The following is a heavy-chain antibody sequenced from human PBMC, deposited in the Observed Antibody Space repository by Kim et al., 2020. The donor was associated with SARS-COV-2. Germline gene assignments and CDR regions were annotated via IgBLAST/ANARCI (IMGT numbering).Heavy chain of an antibody. V-gene: IGHV4-34*01. D-gene: IGHD1-1*01. Sequence: SETLSLTCAVYGGSFSGYYWSWIRQPPGKGLEWIGEINHSGSTNYNPSLKSRVTISVDTSKNQFSLKLSSVTAADTAVYYCARGPTDFFDYWGQGTLVTVSS. CDR3: ARGPTDFFDY. CDR1: GGSFSGYY. J-gene: IGHJ4*02. CDR2: INHSGST.